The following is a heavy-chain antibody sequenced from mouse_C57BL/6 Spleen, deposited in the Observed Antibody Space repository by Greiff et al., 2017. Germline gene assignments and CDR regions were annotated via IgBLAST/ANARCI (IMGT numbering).Heavy chain of an antibody. V-gene: IGHV5-6*01. CDR3: ARQGYYGSSCFDD. J-gene: IGHJ2*01. CDR1: GFTFSSYG. CDR2: ISSGGSYT. D-gene: IGHD1-1*01. Sequence: EVQVVESGGDLVKPGGSLKLSCAASGFTFSSYGMSWVRQTPDKRLEWVATISSGGSYTYYPDSVKGRFTISRDNAKNTLYLQMSSLKSEDTAMYYCARQGYYGSSCFDDWGQGTTLTVSS.